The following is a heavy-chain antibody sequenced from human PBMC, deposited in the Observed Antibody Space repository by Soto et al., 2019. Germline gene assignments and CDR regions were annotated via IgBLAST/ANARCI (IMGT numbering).Heavy chain of an antibody. CDR3: AKDRWAIFGVHAGEYYAMDV. CDR2: ISGSGGTT. CDR1: CFTFENYA. Sequence: XGSLRLSSVASCFTFENYAMSWVRQDPGKGLEWVSAISGSGGTTYYSDSVKGRFTISRDNSKNTVYLQMNDLRVEDAAEYFCAKDRWAIFGVHAGEYYAMDVWGQGTTVTVSS. J-gene: IGHJ6*02. V-gene: IGHV3-23*01. D-gene: IGHD3-3*01.